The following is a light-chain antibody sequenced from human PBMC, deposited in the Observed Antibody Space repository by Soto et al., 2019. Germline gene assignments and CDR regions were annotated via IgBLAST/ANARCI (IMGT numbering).Light chain of an antibody. Sequence: ELVLTQSPGTLSLSPGERATLSCRASQSVNSRLAWYQHKPGQAPRLLIYDASNRATGIPARFSGSGSGTDFTLTISSLEPEDFAVYYCQQRSNFPLTFGGGTKVDIK. CDR3: QQRSNFPLT. CDR1: QSVNSR. J-gene: IGKJ4*01. CDR2: DAS. V-gene: IGKV3-11*01.